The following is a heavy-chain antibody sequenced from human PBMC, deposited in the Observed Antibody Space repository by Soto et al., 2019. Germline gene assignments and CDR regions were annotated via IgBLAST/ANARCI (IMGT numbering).Heavy chain of an antibody. J-gene: IGHJ4*02. V-gene: IGHV3-15*01. CDR2: LKRKTDGGTT. Sequence: EVQLVESGGGSVKPGGSLRLSCAASGFTFTNAWMGWVRQAPGKGLEWVGRLKRKTDGGTTAYAAPVKGRFTISRDDSENTVYLQMNSLKTEDTAVYYCSTGACSGGYCYSMIDWGQGTLVTVSS. D-gene: IGHD2-15*01. CDR3: STGACSGGYCYSMID. CDR1: GFTFTNAW.